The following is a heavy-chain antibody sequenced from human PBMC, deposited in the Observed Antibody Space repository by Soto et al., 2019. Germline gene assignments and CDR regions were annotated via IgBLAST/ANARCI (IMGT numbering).Heavy chain of an antibody. V-gene: IGHV5-10-1*01. J-gene: IGHJ6*02. Sequence: PGESLKISCKGSGYSFTSYWISWVRQMPGKGLEWMGRIDPSDSYTSYSPSFQGHVTISADKSISTAYLQWSSLKASDTAMYYCARLSTDKIGSHYHSYYGMDVWGQGTTVTVSS. CDR2: IDPSDSYT. D-gene: IGHD1-26*01. CDR3: ARLSTDKIGSHYHSYYGMDV. CDR1: GYSFTSYW.